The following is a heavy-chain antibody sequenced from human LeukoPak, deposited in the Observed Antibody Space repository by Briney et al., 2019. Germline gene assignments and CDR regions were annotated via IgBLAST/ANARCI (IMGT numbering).Heavy chain of an antibody. D-gene: IGHD3-9*01. Sequence: GGSLRLSCAASGFTFSSYWMSWVRQAPGKGLEWVANIKQDGSEKYYVDSVKGRFTISRDNSKNTVYLQMNSVRAGDTAVYYCARVGDYDILTGDYYGMDVWGQGTTVTVSS. CDR3: ARVGDYDILTGDYYGMDV. V-gene: IGHV3-7*05. J-gene: IGHJ6*02. CDR1: GFTFSSYW. CDR2: IKQDGSEK.